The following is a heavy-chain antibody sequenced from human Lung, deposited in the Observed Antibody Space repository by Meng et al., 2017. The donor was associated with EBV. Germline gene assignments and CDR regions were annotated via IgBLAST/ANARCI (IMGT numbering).Heavy chain of an antibody. J-gene: IGHJ4*02. D-gene: IGHD6-19*01. Sequence: RHGAGPGLVKLSQTLSLTCTVSGGPITNSYWNWIRQPPGKGLEWIGHFSYRGNMYNPSLKSRVTISVKTSDNRFSLKLTSVTPADTAVYYCARAPQTVTGFDSWGQGTLVTVSS. CDR1: GGPITNSY. V-gene: IGHV4-59*01. CDR3: ARAPQTVTGFDS. CDR2: FSYRGN.